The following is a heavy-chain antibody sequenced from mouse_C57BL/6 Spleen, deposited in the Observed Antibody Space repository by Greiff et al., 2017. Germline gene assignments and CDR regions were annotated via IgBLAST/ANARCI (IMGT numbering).Heavy chain of an antibody. CDR1: GFSLTSSG. V-gene: IGHV2-6-1*01. J-gene: IGHJ1*03. CDR3: ARHVHYGSSYLHWYFDV. CDR2: IWSDGST. Sequence: QVQLKESGPGLVAPSQSLSITCTVSGFSLTSSGVHWVRQPPGKGLEWLVVIWSDGSTTYNSALKSRLSVSKDNSKSQVFLKRNSLQTDDTAMYSCARHVHYGSSYLHWYFDVWGTGTTVTVSS. D-gene: IGHD1-1*01.